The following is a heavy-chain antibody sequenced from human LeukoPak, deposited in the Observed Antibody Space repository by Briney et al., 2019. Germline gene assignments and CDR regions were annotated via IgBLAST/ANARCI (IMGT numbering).Heavy chain of an antibody. J-gene: IGHJ4*02. CDR1: GFTFSSYS. CDR3: ARDWSGDDY. V-gene: IGHV3-21*01. CDR2: ISSSSTYI. D-gene: IGHD3-3*01. Sequence: PGGSLRLSCGASGFTFSSYSMSWVRQAPGKGLEWVSSISSSSTYIYYVDSVKGRFTISRDDAKNSLYLQMNSLRAEDTALYYCARDWSGDDYWGQGTLVTASS.